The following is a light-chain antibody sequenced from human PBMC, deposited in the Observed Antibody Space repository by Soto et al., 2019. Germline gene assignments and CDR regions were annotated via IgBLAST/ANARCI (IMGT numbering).Light chain of an antibody. V-gene: IGLV1-40*01. Sequence: QSVLTQPPSVSGAPGQRVTISCTGSSTNIGAGYDVPWYQQLPGTAPKLLIYGNSNRPSGVPDRFSGSKSGTSTSLAITGLQAEDEAEYYCQSYDSSLSGFYVFGTGTKLTVL. CDR3: QSYDSSLSGFYV. J-gene: IGLJ1*01. CDR2: GNS. CDR1: STNIGAGYD.